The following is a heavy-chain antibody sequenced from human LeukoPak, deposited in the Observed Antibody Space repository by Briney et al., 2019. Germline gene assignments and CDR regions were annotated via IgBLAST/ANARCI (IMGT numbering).Heavy chain of an antibody. CDR3: ARDEWGDPYYFDY. V-gene: IGHV3-30-3*01. CDR2: TSSDLNVK. Sequence: GGSLRLSCAASGFTFRNYVIHWVRQAPGKGLEWVAVTSSDLNVKLYADSVKGRFTISRDNAKNSLYLQMNSLRAEDTAVYYCARDEWGDPYYFDYWGQGTLVTVSS. CDR1: GFTFRNYV. J-gene: IGHJ4*02. D-gene: IGHD1-26*01.